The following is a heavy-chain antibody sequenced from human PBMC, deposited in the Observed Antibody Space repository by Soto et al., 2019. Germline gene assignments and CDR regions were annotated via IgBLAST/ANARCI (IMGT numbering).Heavy chain of an antibody. CDR1: GGSISSSSYY. CDR3: ARHPPDHGPQNGYYYYYYMDV. D-gene: IGHD2-8*01. J-gene: IGHJ6*03. Sequence: SETLSLTCTVSGGSISSSSYYWGWIRQSPGKGLEWIGSIYYSGSTYYNPSLKSRVTISVDTSKNQFSLKLSSVTAAHTAVYYCARHPPDHGPQNGYYYYYYMDVWGKWTTVTVSS. V-gene: IGHV4-39*01. CDR2: IYYSGST.